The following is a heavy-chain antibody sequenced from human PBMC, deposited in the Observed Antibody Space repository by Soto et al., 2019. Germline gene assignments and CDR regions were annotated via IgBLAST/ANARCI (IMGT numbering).Heavy chain of an antibody. CDR1: GGTFSSYT. J-gene: IGHJ4*02. CDR3: ARDSIAAAGNDY. Sequence: ASVKVSCKASGGTFSSYTIAWVRQAPGQGLEWMGEIIPLFGTTNYVEKFQGRLTITADASTSTAYMELSSLRSEDTAMYYCARDSIAAAGNDYWGKGTLVTVSS. D-gene: IGHD6-13*01. V-gene: IGHV1-69*13. CDR2: IIPLFGTT.